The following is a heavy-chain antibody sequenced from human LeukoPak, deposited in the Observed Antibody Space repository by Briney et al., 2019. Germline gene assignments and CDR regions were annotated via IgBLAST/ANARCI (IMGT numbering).Heavy chain of an antibody. V-gene: IGHV4-59*08. CDR2: IYYSGST. CDR1: GGSMSPYH. CDR3: ARLSYSYGPIDY. Sequence: SETLSLTCTVSGGSMSPYHWGWIRQPPGKGLEWTGYIYYSGSTYYNPSLKSRVTISVDTSKNQFSLKLSSVTAADTAVYYCARLSYSYGPIDYWGQGTLVTFSS. J-gene: IGHJ4*02. D-gene: IGHD5-18*01.